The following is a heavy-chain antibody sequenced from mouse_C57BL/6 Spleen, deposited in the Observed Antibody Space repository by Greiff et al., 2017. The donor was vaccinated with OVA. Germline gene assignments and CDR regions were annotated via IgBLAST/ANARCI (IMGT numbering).Heavy chain of an antibody. V-gene: IGHV1-42*01. CDR1: GYSFTGYY. J-gene: IGHJ2*01. D-gene: IGHD3-3*01. CDR3: ARGGHFYFDY. Sequence: VQLQQSGPELVKPGASVKISCKASGYSFTGYYMNWVKQSPEKSLEWIGEINPSTGGTTYNQKFKAKATLTVDKSSSTAYMQLKSLTSEDSAVYYCARGGHFYFDYWGQGTTLTVSS. CDR2: INPSTGGT.